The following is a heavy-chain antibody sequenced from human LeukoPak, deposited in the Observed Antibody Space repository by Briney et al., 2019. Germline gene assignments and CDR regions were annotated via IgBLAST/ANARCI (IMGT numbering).Heavy chain of an antibody. V-gene: IGHV1-18*01. CDR2: ISPYNGNT. D-gene: IGHD6-13*01. J-gene: IGHJ4*02. Sequence: ASVKVSCKASGYTFPNYDITWVRQAPGQGLEWMGWISPYNGNTNYAQKLQGGVTMTTDTSTSTAHMELRSLRSDDTAVYYCARTQTDSSSWYGDYWAQGTLVTVSS. CDR3: ARTQTDSSSWYGDY. CDR1: GYTFPNYD.